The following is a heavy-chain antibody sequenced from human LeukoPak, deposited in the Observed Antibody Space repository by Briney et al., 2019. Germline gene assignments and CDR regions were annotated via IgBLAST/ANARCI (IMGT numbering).Heavy chain of an antibody. J-gene: IGHJ4*02. V-gene: IGHV3-11*01. CDR2: IISSGGAI. CDR3: ARDTGDGDEFDY. CDR1: GGSFINYY. Sequence: GALLLSSAAAGGSFINYYVSWFLRPPGKGRAGGASIISSGGAIYYADSVKGRFTISRDNAKNSLYLQMNSLRAEDTAVYYCARDTGDGDEFDYWGQGTLVTVSS. D-gene: IGHD7-27*01.